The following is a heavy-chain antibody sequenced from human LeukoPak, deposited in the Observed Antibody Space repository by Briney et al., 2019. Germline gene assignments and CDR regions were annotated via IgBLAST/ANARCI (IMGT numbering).Heavy chain of an antibody. CDR3: AGGRIVVVPAAILWGFDP. D-gene: IGHD2-2*02. J-gene: IGHJ5*02. CDR1: GGSFSGYY. CDR2: INHSGST. V-gene: IGHV4-34*01. Sequence: SETLSLTCAVYGGSFSGYYWSWIRQPPGKGLEWIGEINHSGSTNYNPSLKSRVTISVDTSKNQFSLKLSSVTAADTAVYYCAGGRIVVVPAAILWGFDPWGQGTLVTVSS.